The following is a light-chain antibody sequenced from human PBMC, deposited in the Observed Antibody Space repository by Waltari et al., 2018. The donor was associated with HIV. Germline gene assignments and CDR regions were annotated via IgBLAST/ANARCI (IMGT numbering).Light chain of an antibody. CDR1: SSNIGAGYE. CDR2: GNS. Sequence: QSVLTQPPSVSGAPGQRVTISCTGSSSNIGAGYEAHWYQQLPGTAPTLLLYGNSNRPSGVPDRFSGSKSGTSASLAITGLQAEDEADYYCQSYDSSLSGVVFGGGTKLTVL. J-gene: IGLJ2*01. CDR3: QSYDSSLSGVV. V-gene: IGLV1-40*01.